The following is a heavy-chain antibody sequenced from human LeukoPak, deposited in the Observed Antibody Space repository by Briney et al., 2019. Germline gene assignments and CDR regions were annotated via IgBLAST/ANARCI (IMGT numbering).Heavy chain of an antibody. J-gene: IGHJ4*02. V-gene: IGHV3-21*01. CDR2: ISSSSSYI. CDR1: GFTFSSYS. D-gene: IGHD3-3*01. Sequence: GGSLRLSCAASGFTFSSYSMNWVRQAPGKGLEWVSSISSSSSYIYYADSVKGRFTISRDNAKNSLYLQMNSLRAEDTAVYYCARDLLPAGIFGSNYWGQGTLVTVSS. CDR3: ARDLLPAGIFGSNY.